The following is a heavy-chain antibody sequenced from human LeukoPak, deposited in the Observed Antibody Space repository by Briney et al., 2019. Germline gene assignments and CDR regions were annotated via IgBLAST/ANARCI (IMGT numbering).Heavy chain of an antibody. V-gene: IGHV4-38-2*02. J-gene: IGHJ3*02. CDR3: ARVWELSDAFDI. D-gene: IGHD1-26*01. Sequence: PSETLSLTCTVSGYSISSGYYWGWIRQPPGKGLEWIGSIYYSGSTPYNPSLKSRVTISVDTSKNQFSLKLSSVTAADAAVYYCARVWELSDAFDIWGQGTMVTVSS. CDR1: GYSISSGYY. CDR2: IYYSGST.